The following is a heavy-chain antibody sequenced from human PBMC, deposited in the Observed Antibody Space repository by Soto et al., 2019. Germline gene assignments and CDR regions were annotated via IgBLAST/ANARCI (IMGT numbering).Heavy chain of an antibody. D-gene: IGHD5-12*01. J-gene: IGHJ4*02. CDR3: ARRIVATETSDF. Sequence: PSETLSLTCTVSGGSMTSYYWSWIRQPPGRGLEWIGFIYYAGSTKYNPSLNSRVTISVDTSKNQFSLTVTSVTAADTAVYYCARRIVATETSDFCGQGILVTVSS. CDR1: GGSMTSYY. CDR2: IYYAGST. V-gene: IGHV4-59*08.